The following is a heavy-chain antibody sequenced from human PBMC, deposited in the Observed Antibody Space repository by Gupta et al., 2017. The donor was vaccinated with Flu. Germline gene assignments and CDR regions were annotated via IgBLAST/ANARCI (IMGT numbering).Heavy chain of an antibody. D-gene: IGHD1-7*01. CDR2: VHSSGNT. Sequence: QLRESGPRLLKPSQTLSLTCSVSGGSVNVFSYFWSWIRQHPERGLEGIGYVHSSGNTYYNPSLRSRLLMSIDTSKNEFSLEVTSGTAADTAMYYCARRGTYYFDFWGQGALVTVSS. CDR1: GGSVNVFSYF. J-gene: IGHJ4*02. CDR3: ARRGTYYFDF. V-gene: IGHV4-31*03.